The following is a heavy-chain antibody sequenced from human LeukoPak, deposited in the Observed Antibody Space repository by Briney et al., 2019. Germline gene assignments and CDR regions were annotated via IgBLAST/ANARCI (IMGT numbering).Heavy chain of an antibody. CDR1: GGSISSYY. J-gene: IGHJ4*02. V-gene: IGHV4-59*01. CDR2: IYYSGST. CDR3: ARGVNSGYFDY. Sequence: SATLSLTCTVSGGSISSYYWSWIRQPPGKGLEWIGYIYYSGSTNYNPSLKSRVTISVDTSKNQFSLKLTSVTAADTAVYYCARGVNSGYFDYCGQGTLVTVSS. D-gene: IGHD1-26*01.